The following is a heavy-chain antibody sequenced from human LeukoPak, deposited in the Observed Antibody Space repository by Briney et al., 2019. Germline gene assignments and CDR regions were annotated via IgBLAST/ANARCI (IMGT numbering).Heavy chain of an antibody. CDR2: INPNSGGT. V-gene: IGHV1-2*02. CDR1: GYTFTGYY. CDR3: ARDQEWELLPDYYYMDV. J-gene: IGHJ6*03. D-gene: IGHD1-26*01. Sequence: ASVKVSCKASGYTFTGYYMHWVRQAPGQGLEWMGWINPNSGGTNYAQKSQGRVTMTRDTSISTAYMELSRLRSDDTAVYYCARDQEWELLPDYYYMDVWGKGTTVTVSS.